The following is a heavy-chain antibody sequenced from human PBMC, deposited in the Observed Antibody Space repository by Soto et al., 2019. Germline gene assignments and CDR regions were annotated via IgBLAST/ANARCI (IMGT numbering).Heavy chain of an antibody. CDR3: ARVLTPVITYYDFWSGYRLSPYYGMDV. J-gene: IGHJ6*02. CDR2: INAGNGNT. Sequence: GASVKVSCKASGYTFTSYAMHWVRQAPGQRLEWMGWINAGNGNTKYSQKFQGRVTITRDTSASTAYMELSSLRSEDTAVYYCARVLTPVITYYDFWSGYRLSPYYGMDVWGQGTTVTSP. V-gene: IGHV1-3*01. D-gene: IGHD3-3*01. CDR1: GYTFTSYA.